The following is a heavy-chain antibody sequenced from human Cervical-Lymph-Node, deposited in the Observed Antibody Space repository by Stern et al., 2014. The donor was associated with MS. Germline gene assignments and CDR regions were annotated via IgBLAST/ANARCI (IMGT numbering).Heavy chain of an antibody. J-gene: IGHJ6*02. V-gene: IGHV3-13*01. D-gene: IGHD4-23*01. Sequence: EVQLLESGGGLVQPGGSLRLSCAASGFNFSAFDMHWVRQVTGKRLEWVSAISSVGDRYYPGSVKGRFTISRDSAKSSLYLQMNSLRPGDTAVYYCARDLPRGGGNGMDVWGQGTTGIVSS. CDR2: ISSVGDR. CDR1: GFNFSAFD. CDR3: ARDLPRGGGNGMDV.